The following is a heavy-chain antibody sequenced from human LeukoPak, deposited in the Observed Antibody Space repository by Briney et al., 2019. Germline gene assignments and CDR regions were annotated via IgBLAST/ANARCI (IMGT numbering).Heavy chain of an antibody. Sequence: ASVKVSCKASGYTFTSYGISWVRQAPGQGLEWMGWISAYNGNTNYAQKSQGRVTMTTDTSTSTAYMELRSLRSDDTAVYYCARDHCSSTSCYSDYWGQGTLVTVSS. J-gene: IGHJ4*02. D-gene: IGHD2-2*02. V-gene: IGHV1-18*04. CDR3: ARDHCSSTSCYSDY. CDR1: GYTFTSYG. CDR2: ISAYNGNT.